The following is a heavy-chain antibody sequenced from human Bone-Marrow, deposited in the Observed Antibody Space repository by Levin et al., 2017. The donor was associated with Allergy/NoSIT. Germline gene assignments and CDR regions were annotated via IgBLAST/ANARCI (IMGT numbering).Heavy chain of an antibody. CDR2: IKPDGTGA. V-gene: IGHV3-74*01. CDR1: GIVFPDYW. CDR3: TNGLTGEAS. Sequence: GGSLRLSCTTSGIVFPDYWMHWVRQAPGKGLMHISVIKPDGTGANYADSVKGRFTISRDNTKNTLFLQMNSLRAEDTALYYCTNGLTGEASWGQGIRVTVS. D-gene: IGHD7-27*01. J-gene: IGHJ5*02.